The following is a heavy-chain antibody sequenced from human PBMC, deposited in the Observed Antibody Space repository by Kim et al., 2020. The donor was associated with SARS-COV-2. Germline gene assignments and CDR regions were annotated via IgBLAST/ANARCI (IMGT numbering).Heavy chain of an antibody. J-gene: IGHJ6*02. V-gene: IGHV5-51*01. Sequence: GESLKISCKGSGYSFTSYWIGWVRQMPGKGLEWMGIIYPGDSDTRYSPSFQGQVTISADKSISTAYLQWSSLKASDTAMYYCARLATGTRFSYYYYGMDVWGQGTTVTVSS. D-gene: IGHD1-1*01. CDR2: IYPGDSDT. CDR1: GYSFTSYW. CDR3: ARLATGTRFSYYYYGMDV.